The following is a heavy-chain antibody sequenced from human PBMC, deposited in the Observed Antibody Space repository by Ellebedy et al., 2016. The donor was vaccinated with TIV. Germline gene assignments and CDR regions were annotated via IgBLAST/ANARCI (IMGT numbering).Heavy chain of an antibody. J-gene: IGHJ4*02. CDR3: ARGSGYCSSTSCSGETD. V-gene: IGHV3-7*03. CDR1: GLTFSRYW. CDR2: IKQDGSDK. Sequence: GESLKISCVDSGLTFSRYWMSWVRQTPGRGLEWVANIKQDGSDKNYVDSVKGRFTISRDNAKNSLYLQMNSRSADDTAVDYCARGSGYCSSTSCSGETDWGQGTPVTVSS. D-gene: IGHD2-2*01.